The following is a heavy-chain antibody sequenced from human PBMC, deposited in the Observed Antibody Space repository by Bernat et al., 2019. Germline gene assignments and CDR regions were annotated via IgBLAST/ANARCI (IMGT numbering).Heavy chain of an antibody. V-gene: IGHV3-15*01. D-gene: IGHD1-1*01. CDR2: LRRTTDGETM. Sequence: EVQLVESGGGLVKPGGSLRLSCAASGFTFSNAWMSWVRQAPGKGLEWVGRLRRTTDGETMEYAAPVKGRFTISRDDSTSTLFLQMNSLQIDDTAGYYCAAEVPRPLAQFDFWGQGTLVTVSS. CDR1: GFTFSNAW. J-gene: IGHJ4*02. CDR3: AAEVPRPLAQFDF.